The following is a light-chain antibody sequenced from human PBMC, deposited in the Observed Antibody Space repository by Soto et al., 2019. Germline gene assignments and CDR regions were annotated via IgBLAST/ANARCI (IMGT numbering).Light chain of an antibody. CDR2: EVS. J-gene: IGLJ3*02. V-gene: IGLV2-14*01. Sequence: QSVLTQPASVSGSLGQLITISCTGTSSDIGGYKYVSWYQQHPSKAPTLIIFEVSNRPSGVSDRFSGSNSGNTASLTISGLQAEDEADYYCTSYSRYSVLVFGGGTKVTV. CDR3: TSYSRYSVLV. CDR1: SSDIGGYKY.